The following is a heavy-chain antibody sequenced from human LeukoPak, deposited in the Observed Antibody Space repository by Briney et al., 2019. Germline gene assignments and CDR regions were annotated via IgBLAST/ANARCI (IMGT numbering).Heavy chain of an antibody. Sequence: ASVKVSCKASGGTFSSYAINWVRQAPGQGLEWMGRINPNSGDTNFAQKFQGRVTMTRDTSISTAYMDLSGLRPDDTAVYYCAREGSGYTYGRGSYFDYWGHGILVTVSS. CDR1: GGTFSSYA. V-gene: IGHV1-2*06. D-gene: IGHD5-18*01. CDR2: INPNSGDT. J-gene: IGHJ4*01. CDR3: AREGSGYTYGRGSYFDY.